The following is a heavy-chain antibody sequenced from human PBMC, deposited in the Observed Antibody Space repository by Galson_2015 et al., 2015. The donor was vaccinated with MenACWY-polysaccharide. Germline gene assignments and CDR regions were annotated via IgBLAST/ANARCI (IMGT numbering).Heavy chain of an antibody. CDR2: ISYTGTT. Sequence: SETLSLTCTVSGGSISRYYWSWIRQPPGKGLEWIGYISYTGTTNYNSSLKSRVTISVDTSKNQYSLKLSSVTAADTAVYYCARDGAHYYYYMDAWGKGTTVTVSS. CDR3: ARDGAHYYYYMDA. V-gene: IGHV4-59*01. CDR1: GGSISRYY. D-gene: IGHD1-26*01. J-gene: IGHJ6*03.